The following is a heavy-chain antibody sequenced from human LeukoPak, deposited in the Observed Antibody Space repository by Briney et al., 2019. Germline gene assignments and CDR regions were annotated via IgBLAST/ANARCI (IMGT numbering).Heavy chain of an antibody. Sequence: GGSLRLSCTASGFTFSSYAMSWVRQGPGKGLEWVSAISGSGTSTYYADSMRGRFTISRDNSKNTLYLQMNSLRAEDTAVYYCAKDNDYGDYLADYWGQGTLVTVPS. CDR3: AKDNDYGDYLADY. D-gene: IGHD4-17*01. CDR2: ISGSGTST. CDR1: GFTFSSYA. V-gene: IGHV3-23*01. J-gene: IGHJ4*02.